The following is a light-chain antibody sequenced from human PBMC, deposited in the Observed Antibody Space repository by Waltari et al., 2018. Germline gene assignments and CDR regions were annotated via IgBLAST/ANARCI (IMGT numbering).Light chain of an antibody. CDR1: IGNNY. Sequence: SVLTQPPSVSAAPGQMVSISCSGDIGNNYVSWYQQVPGTAPKLVIHDTNKRPSGTPDRFSASKSATSATLVITGLPTGDEADYFCGSWINSLSTVVFGGRTKLTVL. J-gene: IGLJ2*01. V-gene: IGLV1-51*01. CDR3: GSWINSLSTVV. CDR2: DTN.